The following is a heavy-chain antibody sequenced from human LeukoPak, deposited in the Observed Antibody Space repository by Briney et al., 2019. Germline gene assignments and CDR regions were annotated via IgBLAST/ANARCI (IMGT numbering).Heavy chain of an antibody. D-gene: IGHD3-22*01. CDR3: ARGDGATSGYYSSWCFDY. V-gene: IGHV1-18*01. CDR1: GYTFSRYG. Sequence: ASVKVSCKASGYTFSRYGVTWVRQAPGQGLEWMGWISAYNGNTNYAQKLQGRVTMTTDTSTSTAYMELRSLRFDDTAVYYCARGDGATSGYYSSWCFDYWGQGSLVTVSS. CDR2: ISAYNGNT. J-gene: IGHJ4*02.